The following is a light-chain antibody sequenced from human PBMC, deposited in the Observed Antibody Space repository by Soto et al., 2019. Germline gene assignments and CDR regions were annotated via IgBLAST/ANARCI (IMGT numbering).Light chain of an antibody. CDR2: EVS. CDR1: SSDVGGYNY. CDR3: SSYTSSSTRV. J-gene: IGLJ3*02. V-gene: IGLV2-14*01. Sequence: QCALTQPASVYGSPGQSITISCTRTSSDVGGYNYVSWYQQHPGKAPKLMIYEVSNRPSGVSNRFSGSKSGNTASLTISGLQAEDEADYYCSSYTSSSTRVFGGGTKLTV.